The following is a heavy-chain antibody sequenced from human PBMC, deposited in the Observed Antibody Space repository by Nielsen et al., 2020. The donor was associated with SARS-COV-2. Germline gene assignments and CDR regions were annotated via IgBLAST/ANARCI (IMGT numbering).Heavy chain of an antibody. CDR2: IKQDGSEK. Sequence: SLKLSCAASGFTFSSYWLSWVRQAPGKGLEWVANIKQDGSEKYYVDPVKGRFTISRDNAKNSLYLQMNSLRAEDTAVYYCARGGQLWPGSYGMDVWGQGTTVTVSS. CDR1: GFTFSSYW. D-gene: IGHD5-18*01. J-gene: IGHJ6*02. CDR3: ARGGQLWPGSYGMDV. V-gene: IGHV3-7*03.